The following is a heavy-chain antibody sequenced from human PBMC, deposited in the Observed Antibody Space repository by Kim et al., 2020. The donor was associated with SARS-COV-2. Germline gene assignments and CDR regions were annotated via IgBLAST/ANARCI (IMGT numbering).Heavy chain of an antibody. CDR3: ASVTTRRGTFDYYYGMDV. J-gene: IGHJ6*02. Sequence: SETLSLTCTVSGGSISSSSYYWGWIRQPPGKGLEWIGSIYYSGSTYYNPSLKSRVTISVDTSKNQFSLKLSSVTAADTAVYYCASVTTRRGTFDYYYGMDVWVQGTTVTVSS. CDR1: GGSISSSSYY. CDR2: IYYSGST. V-gene: IGHV4-39*01. D-gene: IGHD3-3*01.